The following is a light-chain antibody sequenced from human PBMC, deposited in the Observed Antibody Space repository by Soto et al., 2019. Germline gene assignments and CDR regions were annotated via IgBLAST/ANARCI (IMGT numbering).Light chain of an antibody. CDR1: SCDIGGYNY. CDR3: SSFTSTSTVL. J-gene: IGLJ2*01. Sequence: QSVLTHPASVSGSLGQSSTISCTGTSCDIGGYNYVSWYQQHPGKAPKVMIFEVSKRPSGVSNRFSGSKSGNMASLTISGHHAEEEGDYYCSSFTSTSTVLLGGWNKITVL. CDR2: EVS. V-gene: IGLV2-14*01.